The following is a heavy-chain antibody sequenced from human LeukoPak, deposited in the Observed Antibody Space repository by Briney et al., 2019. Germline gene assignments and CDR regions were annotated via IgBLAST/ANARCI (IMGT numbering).Heavy chain of an antibody. CDR3: ARRAGAVVVVAATDDAFDI. CDR2: IYPGDSDT. J-gene: IGHJ3*02. D-gene: IGHD2-15*01. V-gene: IGHV5-51*01. Sequence: GESLKISCKGSGYSFTTYWIGWVRQMPRKGLECMGIIYPGDSDTRYSPSFQGQVTISADKSISTAYLQWSSLKASDTAMYYCARRAGAVVVVAATDDAFDIWGQGTMVTVSS. CDR1: GYSFTTYW.